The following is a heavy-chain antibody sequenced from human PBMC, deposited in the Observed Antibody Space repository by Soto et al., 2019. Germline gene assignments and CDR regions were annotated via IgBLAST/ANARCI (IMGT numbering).Heavy chain of an antibody. CDR2: IYYSGST. CDR3: ASLFLDDYIWGSYRFPGY. CDR1: GGSISSSSYY. D-gene: IGHD3-16*02. Sequence: SETLSLTCTVSGGSISSSSYYWGWIRQPPGKGLEWIGSIYYSGSTYYNTSLKSRVTISVDTSKNQFSLKLSSVTAADTAVYYCASLFLDDYIWGSYRFPGYWGQGTLVTVSS. V-gene: IGHV4-39*01. J-gene: IGHJ4*02.